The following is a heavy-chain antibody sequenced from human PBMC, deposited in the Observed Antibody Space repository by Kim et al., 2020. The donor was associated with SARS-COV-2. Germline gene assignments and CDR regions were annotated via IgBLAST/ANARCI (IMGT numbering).Heavy chain of an antibody. Sequence: ASVKVSCKASGYTFTSYAMNWVRQAPGQWLEWMGWINTNTGNPTYAQGFTGRFVFSLDTSVSTAYLQISSLKAEDTAVYYCARELPIAAAGRRNRDWFDPWGQGTLVTVSS. J-gene: IGHJ5*02. CDR2: INTNTGNP. V-gene: IGHV7-4-1*02. D-gene: IGHD6-13*01. CDR3: ARELPIAAAGRRNRDWFDP. CDR1: GYTFTSYA.